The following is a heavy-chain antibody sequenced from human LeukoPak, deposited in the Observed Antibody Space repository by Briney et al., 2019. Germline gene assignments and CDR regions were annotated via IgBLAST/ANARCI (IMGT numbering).Heavy chain of an antibody. D-gene: IGHD1-26*01. Sequence: PSETLSLACTVSGGSISSTSYYWGWIRQPPGKGLEWIGYIFYSGSTYYNPSLKSRVTISVDTSKNRFSLRLSSVTAADTAVYYCATYESGNYGRLDYWGQGTLVTVSS. CDR3: ATYESGNYGRLDY. J-gene: IGHJ4*02. CDR1: GGSISSTSYY. CDR2: IFYSGST. V-gene: IGHV4-39*01.